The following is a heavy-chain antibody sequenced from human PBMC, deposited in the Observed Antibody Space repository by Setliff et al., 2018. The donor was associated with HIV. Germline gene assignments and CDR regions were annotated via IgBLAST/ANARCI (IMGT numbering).Heavy chain of an antibody. D-gene: IGHD5-18*01. Sequence: SVKVSCKASGGTFSPYAISWVRQAPGQGLEWTGGIIPILDIANYAQKFQGRVTITADKSTSTAYMELSSLRSEDTALYYCARANRVQLWLIDYWGQGTLVTVSS. V-gene: IGHV1-69*10. CDR3: ARANRVQLWLIDY. J-gene: IGHJ4*02. CDR1: GGTFSPYA. CDR2: IIPILDIA.